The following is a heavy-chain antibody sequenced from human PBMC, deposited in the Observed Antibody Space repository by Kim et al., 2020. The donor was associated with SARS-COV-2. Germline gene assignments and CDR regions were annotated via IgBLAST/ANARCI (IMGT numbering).Heavy chain of an antibody. Sequence: YADSVKGRFTISRDNSKNTLYLQMNSLRAEDTAVYDCAKGRASGLYYFDYWGQGTLVTVSS. J-gene: IGHJ4*02. D-gene: IGHD6-19*01. CDR3: AKGRASGLYYFDY. V-gene: IGHV3-23*01.